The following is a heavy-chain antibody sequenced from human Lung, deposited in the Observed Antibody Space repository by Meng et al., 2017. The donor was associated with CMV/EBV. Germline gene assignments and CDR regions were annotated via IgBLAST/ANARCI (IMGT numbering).Heavy chain of an antibody. J-gene: IGHJ6*02. CDR3: ARHGSGSYFYGMDV. Sequence: SXTXSLXXTVSGGSISSYYWSWIRQPPGKGLEDIGYIYYSGSTSYNPSLKSRVTISVDTSKNQFSLKLSSVTAADTAVYYCARHGSGSYFYGMDVWGQGTTVTVSS. CDR2: IYYSGST. CDR1: GGSISSYY. V-gene: IGHV4-59*01. D-gene: IGHD3-10*01.